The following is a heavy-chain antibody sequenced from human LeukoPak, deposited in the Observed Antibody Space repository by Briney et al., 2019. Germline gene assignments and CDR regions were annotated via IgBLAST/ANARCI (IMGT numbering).Heavy chain of an antibody. CDR2: THYSGST. CDR1: GGSISSYY. D-gene: IGHD2-21*02. V-gene: IGHV4-59*01. J-gene: IGHJ3*02. CDR3: ASGYCGGACQLGGVDM. Sequence: SETLSLTCTVSGGSISSYYWSWLRQPPGKGLEYVGYTHYSGSTNYNPSLKSRVTISLDTSGNQFSLKLSSVTAADTAVYYCASGYCGGACQLGGVDMWGQGTMVTVSS.